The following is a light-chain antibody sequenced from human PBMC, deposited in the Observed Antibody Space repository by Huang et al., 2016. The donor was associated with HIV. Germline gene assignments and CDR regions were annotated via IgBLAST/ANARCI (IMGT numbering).Light chain of an antibody. CDR1: HSVNNY. CDR3: QQRSDRVT. J-gene: IGKJ4*01. Sequence: EIVLTQSPATLSLFPGDGVSLSCRASHSVNNYLAWYQQTPGQAPRLLIYDASIRAPGIPARFSGSGSGTDFTLTISSLETEDFAVYYCQQRSDRVTFGGGTKVEI. CDR2: DAS. V-gene: IGKV3-11*01.